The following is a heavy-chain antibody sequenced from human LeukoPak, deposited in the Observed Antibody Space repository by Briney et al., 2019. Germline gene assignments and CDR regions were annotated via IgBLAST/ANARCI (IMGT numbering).Heavy chain of an antibody. CDR1: GFTFSSYG. V-gene: IGHV3-30*18. D-gene: IGHD5-18*01. CDR3: AKDRYSYAFEYSDS. Sequence: GGSLRLSCAASGFTFSSYGMHWVSQAPGKGLDWVAVISNDGSKKYYADSVKGRFTISRDNSKNTLSLQVGSLRTEDTAVYYCAKDRYSYAFEYSDSWGQGTLVTVSS. CDR2: ISNDGSKK. J-gene: IGHJ4*02.